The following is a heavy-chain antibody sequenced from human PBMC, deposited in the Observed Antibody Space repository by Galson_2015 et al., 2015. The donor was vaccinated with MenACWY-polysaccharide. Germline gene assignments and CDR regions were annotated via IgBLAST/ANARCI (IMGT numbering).Heavy chain of an antibody. V-gene: IGHV4-4*02. Sequence: TLSLTCAVSGASISRSDWWTWVRQPPGKGLEWVGEISHRGTTNYNPSLKSRVTISVDKSKNQFPLKLNSVTAADTAVYYCARKFDYWGQGSLVTVPS. CDR3: ARKFDY. J-gene: IGHJ4*02. CDR1: GASISRSDW. CDR2: ISHRGTT.